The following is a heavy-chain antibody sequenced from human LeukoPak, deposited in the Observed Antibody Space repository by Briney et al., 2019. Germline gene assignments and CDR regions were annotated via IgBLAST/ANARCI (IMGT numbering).Heavy chain of an antibody. Sequence: GSLRLSCAASGFTFGSSGMSWVGRAPGKGLEWVANIKTDGSEKYYVDSVRGRFTISRDNAKDSLYLQMNTSRAEDTAIYYCARDERWGQGTLVTVSS. J-gene: IGHJ4*02. CDR2: IKTDGSEK. V-gene: IGHV3-7*01. CDR3: ARDER. CDR1: GFTFGSSG.